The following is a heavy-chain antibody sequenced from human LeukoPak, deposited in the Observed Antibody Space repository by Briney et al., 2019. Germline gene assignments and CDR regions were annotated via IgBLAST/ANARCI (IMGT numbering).Heavy chain of an antibody. J-gene: IGHJ4*02. CDR3: ARDSGTYSTQY. V-gene: IGHV3-48*02. CDR1: GFTFSSYS. Sequence: GGSPRLSCAASGFTFSSYSMNWVRQAPGKGLEWVSYISRSSSAIYYADSVKGRFTISRDDGKNSLYLQMNSLRDGDTAVYFCARDSGTYSTQYWGQGTLVTVSS. CDR2: ISRSSSAI. D-gene: IGHD1-26*01.